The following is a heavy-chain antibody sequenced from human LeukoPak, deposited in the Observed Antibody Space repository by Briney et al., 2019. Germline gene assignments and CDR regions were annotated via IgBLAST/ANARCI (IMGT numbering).Heavy chain of an antibody. CDR3: ARCLVSGHDTYCGGDCPPDAFDI. D-gene: IGHD2-21*01. J-gene: IGHJ3*02. Sequence: PGGSLRLSCAASGFTFSSYGMHWVRQAPGKGLEWVAFIRYDESNKYYADSVKGRFTISRDNAKNSLYLQMNSLRAEDTAVYYCARCLVSGHDTYCGGDCPPDAFDIWGQGTMVTVSS. CDR2: IRYDESNK. V-gene: IGHV3-30*02. CDR1: GFTFSSYG.